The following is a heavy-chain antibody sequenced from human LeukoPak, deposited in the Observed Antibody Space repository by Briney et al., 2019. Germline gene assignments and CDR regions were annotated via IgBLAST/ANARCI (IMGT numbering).Heavy chain of an antibody. V-gene: IGHV4-39*02. J-gene: IGHJ4*02. CDR3: TREVTSTSGD. Sequence: SETLSLTCTVSGDSVSSPSHHWAWIRQPPGKGLEWIASIYYTGNTYYNPSLKSRLSISVDASKNYFSLKLSSVTAADTAVYFCTREVTSTSGDWGQGTLVTVSS. CDR2: IYYTGNT. D-gene: IGHD1-1*01. CDR1: GDSVSSPSHH.